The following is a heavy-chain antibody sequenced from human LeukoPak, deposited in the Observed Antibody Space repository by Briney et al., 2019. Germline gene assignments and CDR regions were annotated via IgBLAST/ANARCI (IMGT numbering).Heavy chain of an antibody. CDR3: ARSRSGATTPVNWFDP. Sequence: PSETLSLTCAVSGGSISSSSYYWGWIRQPPGKGLEWIGSIYYSGSTYYNPSLKSRVTISVDTSKNQFSLKLSSVTAADTAVYFCARSRSGATTPVNWFDPWGQGTLVTVSS. D-gene: IGHD5-12*01. J-gene: IGHJ5*02. CDR2: IYYSGST. CDR1: GGSISSSSYY. V-gene: IGHV4-39*01.